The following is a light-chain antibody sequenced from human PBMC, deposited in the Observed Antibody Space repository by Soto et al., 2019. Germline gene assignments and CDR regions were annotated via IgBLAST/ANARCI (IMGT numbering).Light chain of an antibody. Sequence: QSALTQPASVSGSPGQSITISCTGTSSDVGNYNLVSWYQQHPGKAPKLMIYDVSKRPSGVSNRFSGSKSGKTASLTISGLQAEDGADYYCCSYAGSITWVFGGGTQLTVL. V-gene: IGLV2-23*02. J-gene: IGLJ3*02. CDR3: CSYAGSITWV. CDR1: SSDVGNYNL. CDR2: DVS.